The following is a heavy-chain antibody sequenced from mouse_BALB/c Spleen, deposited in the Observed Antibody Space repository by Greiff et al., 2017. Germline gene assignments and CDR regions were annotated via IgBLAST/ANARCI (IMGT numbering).Heavy chain of an antibody. CDR3: ARGTTGLDY. D-gene: IGHD1-1*01. Sequence: EVQLQQSGAELVRPGALVKLSCKASGFNITDYYMHWVKQRPEQGLEWIGWIDPENGNTIYDPKFQGKASITADTSSNTAYLQLSSLTSEDTAVYYCARGTTGLDYWGQGTTLTVSA. V-gene: IGHV14-1*02. CDR2: IDPENGNT. J-gene: IGHJ2*01. CDR1: GFNITDYY.